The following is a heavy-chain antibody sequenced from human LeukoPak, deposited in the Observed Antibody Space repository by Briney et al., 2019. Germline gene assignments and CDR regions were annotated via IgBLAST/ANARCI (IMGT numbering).Heavy chain of an antibody. CDR3: ARDQYDYVWGSYRPYFDY. CDR1: GYTFTSYG. D-gene: IGHD3-16*02. CDR2: ISPYNGNT. J-gene: IGHJ4*02. Sequence: VASVKVSCKASGYTFTSYGISWVRQAPGQGLQWMGSISPYNGNTNYAERLQGRVIMTTDTSTRTAYMELRSLRSDDTAVFYCARDQYDYVWGSYRPYFDYWGQGTLVTASS. V-gene: IGHV1-18*04.